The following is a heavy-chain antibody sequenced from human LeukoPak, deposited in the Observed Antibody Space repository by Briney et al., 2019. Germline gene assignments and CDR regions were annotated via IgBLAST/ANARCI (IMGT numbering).Heavy chain of an antibody. CDR3: AKLWLPYYYGMDV. V-gene: IGHV3-23*01. D-gene: IGHD6-19*01. CDR2: ISGDGGGT. CDR1: GFTFSSYA. Sequence: GGSLRLSCAASGFTFSSYAMTWVRQAPGKGLECVSGISGDGGGTYYADSVKGRFTISRDNSKNTLYLQMRSLRAEDTAVYYCAKLWLPYYYGMDVWGQGTTVTVAS. J-gene: IGHJ6*02.